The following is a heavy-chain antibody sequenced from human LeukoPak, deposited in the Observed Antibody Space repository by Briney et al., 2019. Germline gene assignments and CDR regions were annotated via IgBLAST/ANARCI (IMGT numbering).Heavy chain of an antibody. V-gene: IGHV3-48*04. D-gene: IGHD2-21*01. CDR2: ISSSSSTI. Sequence: GGSLRLSCAASGFTFSSYSMNWVRQAPGKGLEWVSYISSSSSTIYYADSVKGRFTISRDNAKNSLYLQMNSLRAEDTAVYYCARPYCGGDCYPGAFDIWGQGTMVTVSS. J-gene: IGHJ3*02. CDR3: ARPYCGGDCYPGAFDI. CDR1: GFTFSSYS.